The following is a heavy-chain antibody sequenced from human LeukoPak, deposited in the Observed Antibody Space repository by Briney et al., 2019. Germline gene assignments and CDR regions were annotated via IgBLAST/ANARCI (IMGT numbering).Heavy chain of an antibody. CDR3: AKDQYYYDSSGYPIFDY. V-gene: IGHV3-23*01. CDR1: GFTFSSYA. CDR2: ISGSGGST. J-gene: IGHJ4*02. D-gene: IGHD3-22*01. Sequence: GGSLRLSCAASGFTFSSYAMSWVRQASGKGLEWVSAISGSGGSTYYADSVKGRFTISRDNSKNTLYLQMNSLRAEDTAVYYCAKDQYYYDSSGYPIFDYWGQGTLVTVSS.